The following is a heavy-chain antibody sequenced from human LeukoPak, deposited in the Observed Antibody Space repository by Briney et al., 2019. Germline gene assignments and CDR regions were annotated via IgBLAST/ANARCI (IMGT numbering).Heavy chain of an antibody. CDR3: ATIDAFDI. CDR1: GGTFSSYA. CDR2: IIPIFGTA. D-gene: IGHD1/OR15-1a*01. J-gene: IGHJ3*02. Sequence: SVKVSCKASGGTFSSYAISWVRQAPGQGLEWMGGIIPIFGTANYAQKFQGRVTMTEDTSTDTAYMELSSLRSEDTAVYYCATIDAFDIWGQGTMVTVSS. V-gene: IGHV1-69*06.